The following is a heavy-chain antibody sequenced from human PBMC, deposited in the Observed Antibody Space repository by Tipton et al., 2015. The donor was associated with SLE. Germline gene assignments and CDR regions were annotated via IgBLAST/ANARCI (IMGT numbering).Heavy chain of an antibody. CDR2: INHSGST. Sequence: TLSLTCAVYGGSFSGYYWSWIRQPPGKGLEWIGEINHSGSTNYNPSLKSRVTISVDTSKNQFSLKRSSVTAADTAVYYCAIRRGLYCSSTSCPVGFDPWGQGTLVTVSS. J-gene: IGHJ5*02. CDR3: AIRRGLYCSSTSCPVGFDP. CDR1: GGSFSGYY. V-gene: IGHV4-34*01. D-gene: IGHD2-2*01.